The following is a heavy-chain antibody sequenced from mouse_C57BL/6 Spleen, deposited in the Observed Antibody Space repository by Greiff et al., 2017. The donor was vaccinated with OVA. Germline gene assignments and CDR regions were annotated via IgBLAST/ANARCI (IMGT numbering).Heavy chain of an antibody. D-gene: IGHD3-2*02. V-gene: IGHV10-1*01. CDR3: VRHGAAQAYFDY. CDR2: IRSKSNNYAT. CDR1: GFSFNTYA. J-gene: IGHJ2*01. Sequence: EVQLVESGGGLVQPKGSLKLSCAASGFSFNTYAMNWVRQAPGKGLEWVARIRSKSNNYATYYADSVKDRFTISRDDSESMLYLQMNNLKTEDTAMYYCVRHGAAQAYFDYWGQGTTLTVSS.